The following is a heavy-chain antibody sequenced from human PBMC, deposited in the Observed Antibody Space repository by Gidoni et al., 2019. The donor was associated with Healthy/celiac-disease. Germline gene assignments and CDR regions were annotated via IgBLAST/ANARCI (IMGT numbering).Heavy chain of an antibody. CDR2: ISYDGSNK. D-gene: IGHD3-16*02. CDR1: GFTFSSVA. Sequence: QVQMVESGGGVVKPGRSLRPCWAASGFTFSSVARHWVRQAPGKGLEWVAVISYDGSNKYYADSVKGRFTISRDNSKNTLYLQMNSLRAEDTAVYYCAREIGPDYDYVWGSYPRIWGQGTMVTVSS. J-gene: IGHJ3*02. CDR3: AREIGPDYDYVWGSYPRI. V-gene: IGHV3-30-3*01.